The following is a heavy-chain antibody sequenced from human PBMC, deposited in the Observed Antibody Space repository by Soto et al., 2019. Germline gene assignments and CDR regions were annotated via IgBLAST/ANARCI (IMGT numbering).Heavy chain of an antibody. Sequence: EVQLVESGGVVVQPGGSLRLSGEASGFTFDDYPMHWVRKAPGKGLEWVSLISWDGGSTYYADSVKGRFTISRDNSKNSLYLQMNSLRTEDTALYYCAKDIRDGYFDYWGQGTLVTVSS. CDR1: GFTFDDYP. J-gene: IGHJ4*02. V-gene: IGHV3-43*01. CDR3: AKDIRDGYFDY. CDR2: ISWDGGST.